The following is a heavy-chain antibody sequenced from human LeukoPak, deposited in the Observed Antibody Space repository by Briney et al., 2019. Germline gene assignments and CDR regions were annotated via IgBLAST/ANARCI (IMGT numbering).Heavy chain of an antibody. CDR1: GYSISSGYY. D-gene: IGHD6-19*01. V-gene: IGHV4-38-2*02. CDR3: ASIRGAVAGYFGY. CDR2: IYHSGST. Sequence: SETLSLTCTVSGYSISSGYYWGWIRQPPGKGLEWIGSIYHSGSTYYNPSLKSRVTISVDTSKNQFSLKLSSVTAADTAVYYCASIRGAVAGYFGYWGQGTLVTVSS. J-gene: IGHJ4*02.